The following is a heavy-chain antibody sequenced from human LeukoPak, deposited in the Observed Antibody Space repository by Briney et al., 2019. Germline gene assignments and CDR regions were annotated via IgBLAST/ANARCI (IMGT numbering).Heavy chain of an antibody. V-gene: IGHV3-30*02. D-gene: IGHD5-12*01. CDR1: GFTFSSYG. CDR3: AREHSGYDFPGRDYYYMDV. CDR2: IRYDGSNK. Sequence: GGSLRLSCAASGFTFSSYGMHWVRQAPGKGLEWVAFIRYDGSNKYYADSVKGRFTISRDNARNSLYLQMNSLRAEDTAVYYCAREHSGYDFPGRDYYYMDVWGKGTTVPVSS. J-gene: IGHJ6*03.